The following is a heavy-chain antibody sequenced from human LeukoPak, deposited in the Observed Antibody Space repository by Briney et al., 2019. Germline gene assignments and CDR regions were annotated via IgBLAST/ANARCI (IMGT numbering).Heavy chain of an antibody. CDR2: ISGSGGST. CDR1: GFTFDDYG. J-gene: IGHJ3*02. V-gene: IGHV3-23*01. Sequence: GGSLRLSCAASGFTFDDYGMSWVRQAPGKGLEWVSAISGSGGSTYYADSVKGRFTISRDNSKNTLYLQMNSLRAEDTAVYYCAKGGDIVATVYAFDIWGQGTMVTVSS. CDR3: AKGGDIVATVYAFDI. D-gene: IGHD5-12*01.